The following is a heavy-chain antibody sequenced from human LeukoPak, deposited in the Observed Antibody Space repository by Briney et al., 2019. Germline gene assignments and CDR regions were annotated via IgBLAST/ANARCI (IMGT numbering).Heavy chain of an antibody. Sequence: GGSLRLSCAASGFRFSDYWMGWVRQAPGKGLEWVAHINQDESEKYYVDSVKGRFTISRDNAKKSLYLQMNSLRAEDTAVYYCARDDWGSADYWGQGTLVTVSS. CDR3: ARDDWGSADY. CDR1: GFRFSDYW. V-gene: IGHV3-7*01. J-gene: IGHJ4*02. D-gene: IGHD7-27*01. CDR2: INQDESEK.